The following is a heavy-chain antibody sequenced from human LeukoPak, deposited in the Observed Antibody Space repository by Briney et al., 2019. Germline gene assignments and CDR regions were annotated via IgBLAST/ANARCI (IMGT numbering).Heavy chain of an antibody. Sequence: PSETLSLTCAVYGGSFSGYSWNWIRQPPVKGLEWIGEINHSGGTNYNPSLKSRVTISVDTSKKQFSLKLSSVTAADTAVYYCAIGVDYYGVWGQGTLVTVSS. CDR1: GGSFSGYS. CDR3: AIGVDYYGV. V-gene: IGHV4-34*01. D-gene: IGHD3-10*01. CDR2: INHSGGT. J-gene: IGHJ4*02.